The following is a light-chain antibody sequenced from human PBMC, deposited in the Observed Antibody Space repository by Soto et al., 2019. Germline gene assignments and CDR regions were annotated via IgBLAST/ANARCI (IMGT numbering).Light chain of an antibody. CDR1: QSVSSSY. J-gene: IGKJ1*01. Sequence: EIVMTQSPTILSVSPGERATLSCRASQSVSSSYLAWYQQKPGQAPRLLIYGASSRATGIPDRFSGSGSGTDFTLTISRLEPEDFAFYYCQQYNNWPQTFGQGTKVDIK. CDR2: GAS. V-gene: IGKV3-20*01. CDR3: QQYNNWPQT.